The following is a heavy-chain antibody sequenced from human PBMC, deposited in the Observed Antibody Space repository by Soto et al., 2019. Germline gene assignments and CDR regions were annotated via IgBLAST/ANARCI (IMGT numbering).Heavy chain of an antibody. J-gene: IGHJ6*02. CDR3: ANHLLSVAAYSTGIDV. CDR1: GFSFSSYA. CDR2: ISGSGGSK. D-gene: IGHD6-19*01. Sequence: GGSLRISCAASGFSFSSYAMNWVRQAPGKGLEWVSVISGSGGSKYYADSVKGRFTISRDNSKNTLYLQMNSLRAEHTPVFYCANHLLSVAAYSTGIDVLGQRTAVPVS. V-gene: IGHV3-23*01.